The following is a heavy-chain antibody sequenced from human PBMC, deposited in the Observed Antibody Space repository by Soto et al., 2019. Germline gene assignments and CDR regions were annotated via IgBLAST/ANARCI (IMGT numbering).Heavy chain of an antibody. CDR1: GGSISSGGYY. V-gene: IGHV4-31*02. CDR2: IYYSGST. D-gene: IGHD6-13*01. CDR3: ASEQQLDPDDYHYMDV. Sequence: TLSLTCTVSGGSISSGGYYWSWIRQHPGKGLEWIGYIYYSGSTYYNPSLKSRVTISVDTSKNQFSLKLSSVTAADTAVYYCASEQQLDPDDYHYMDVWGKGTTVTVSS. J-gene: IGHJ6*03.